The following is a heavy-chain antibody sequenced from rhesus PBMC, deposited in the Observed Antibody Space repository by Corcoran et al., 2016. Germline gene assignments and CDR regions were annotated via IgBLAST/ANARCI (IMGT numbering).Heavy chain of an antibody. CDR1: GFTFRNDW. Sequence: EVQLVESGGGLVQPGGSLRLSCVGSGFTFRNDWMNWVRQAPGKGLEGVELIKSNLGDPTPACADSLKGRCTVSRHDASNTLYLQLDSLKVEDTAVYYCTREGPPGFPSFDAWGRGVLVTVSS. CDR2: IKSNLGDPTP. V-gene: IGHV3-16*01. CDR3: TREGPPGFPSFDA. D-gene: IGHD2-15*01. J-gene: IGHJ5-2*02.